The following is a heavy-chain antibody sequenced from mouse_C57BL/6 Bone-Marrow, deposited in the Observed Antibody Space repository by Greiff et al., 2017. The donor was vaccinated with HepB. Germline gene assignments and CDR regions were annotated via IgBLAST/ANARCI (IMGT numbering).Heavy chain of an antibody. D-gene: IGHD1-1*01. Sequence: ESGAELVRPGTSVKMSCKASGYTFTNYWIGWAKQRPGHGLEWIGDIYPGGGYTNYNEKFKGKATLTADKSSSTAYMQFSSLTSEDSAIYYCAYYYGSSPAWFAYWGQGTLVTVSA. V-gene: IGHV1-63*01. CDR2: IYPGGGYT. J-gene: IGHJ3*01. CDR3: AYYYGSSPAWFAY. CDR1: GYTFTNYW.